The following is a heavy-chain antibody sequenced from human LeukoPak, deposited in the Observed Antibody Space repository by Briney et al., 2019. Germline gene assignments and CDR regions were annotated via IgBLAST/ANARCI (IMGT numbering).Heavy chain of an antibody. CDR1: GYTFTSYD. CDR2: MNPNSGNT. Sequence: ASVKVSCKASGYTFTSYDINWVRQATGQGLEWMGWMNPNSGNTGYAQKFQGRVTMTRNTSISTAYMELSGLRSEDTAVYYCARAPYNWNYYYYYMDVWGKGTTVTVSS. J-gene: IGHJ6*03. V-gene: IGHV1-8*01. CDR3: ARAPYNWNYYYYYMDV. D-gene: IGHD1-20*01.